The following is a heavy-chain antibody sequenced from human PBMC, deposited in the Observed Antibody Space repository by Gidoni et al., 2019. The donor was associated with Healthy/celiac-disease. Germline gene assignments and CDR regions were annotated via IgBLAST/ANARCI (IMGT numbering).Heavy chain of an antibody. J-gene: IGHJ4*02. V-gene: IGHV3-33*01. CDR1: GFTFRRYG. D-gene: IGHD7-27*01. Sequence: QVRLVESAGGVVQPGRSLRLSCAASGFTFRRYGMHWVRQAPGKGLEWVAVIWYDGSNKNYADSVKGRFTISRDNSKNTLYLQMNSLRDEDTALYYCARDRAVDPYYPGELFDYWGQGTLVTVSS. CDR3: ARDRAVDPYYPGELFDY. CDR2: IWYDGSNK.